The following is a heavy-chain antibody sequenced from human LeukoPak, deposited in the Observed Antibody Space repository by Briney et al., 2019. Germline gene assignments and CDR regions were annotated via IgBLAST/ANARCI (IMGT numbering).Heavy chain of an antibody. D-gene: IGHD2-15*01. CDR3: ARDRPLYGWVGIGYYFDY. CDR2: ISAYNGNT. CDR1: GYTFTSYG. Sequence: GASVKVSCKASGYTFTSYGISWVRQAPGQGLEWMGWISAYNGNTNYAQKLQGRVTMTTDTSTSTAYMERRSLRSDDTAVYYCARDRPLYGWVGIGYYFDYWGQGTLVTVSS. J-gene: IGHJ4*02. V-gene: IGHV1-18*01.